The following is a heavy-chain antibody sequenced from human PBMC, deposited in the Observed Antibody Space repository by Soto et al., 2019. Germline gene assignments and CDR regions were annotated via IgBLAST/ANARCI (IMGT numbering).Heavy chain of an antibody. Sequence: SETLSLTCAVSGYSISSGYYWGWIRQPPGKGLEGIGSIYHSGSTYYNPSLKSRVTISVDTSKNQFSLKLSSVTAADTAVYYCARESTMVRGPSWYYYYGMDVWGQGTTVTVSS. J-gene: IGHJ6*02. D-gene: IGHD3-10*01. CDR2: IYHSGST. V-gene: IGHV4-38-2*02. CDR1: GYSISSGYY. CDR3: ARESTMVRGPSWYYYYGMDV.